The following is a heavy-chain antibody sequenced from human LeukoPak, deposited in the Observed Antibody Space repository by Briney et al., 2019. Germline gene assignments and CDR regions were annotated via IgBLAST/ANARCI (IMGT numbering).Heavy chain of an antibody. CDR3: ARGAGGDLYYYDSSGYSSRRYYYYYYMDV. V-gene: IGHV4-39*07. D-gene: IGHD3-22*01. J-gene: IGHJ6*03. Sequence: PSETLSLTCTVSGGSISSSSYYWGWIRQPPGKGLEWIGSIYYSGSTYYNPSLKSRVTISVDTSKNQFSLKLSSVTAADTAVYYCARGAGGDLYYYDSSGYSSRRYYYYYYMDVWGKGTTVTVSS. CDR2: IYYSGST. CDR1: GGSISSSSYY.